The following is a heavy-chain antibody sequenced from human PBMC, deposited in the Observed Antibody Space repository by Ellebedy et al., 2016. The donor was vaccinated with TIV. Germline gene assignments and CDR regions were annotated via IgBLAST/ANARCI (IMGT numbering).Heavy chain of an antibody. CDR3: ARDEGGSGSLSY. V-gene: IGHV4-31*03. D-gene: IGHD3-10*01. CDR2: IYYSGST. Sequence: MPSETLSLTCTVSGGSISSGAFYWTWIRQQPGKGLEWIGNIYYSGSTYYRPSLKSRIPISLDTSKNQFSLRLSSVTAADTAVYYCARDEGGSGSLSYWGQGTLVTVSS. CDR1: GGSISSGAFY. J-gene: IGHJ4*02.